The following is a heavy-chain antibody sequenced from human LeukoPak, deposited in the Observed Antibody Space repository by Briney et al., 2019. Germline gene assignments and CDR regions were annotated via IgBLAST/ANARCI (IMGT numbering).Heavy chain of an antibody. CDR2: IYDSGST. D-gene: IGHD6-19*01. CDR1: GGSIRSSYYY. V-gene: IGHV4-39*01. J-gene: IGHJ4*02. Sequence: PSETLSLTCTVSGGSIRSSYYYWGWIRQPPGKGLEWIGSIYDSGSTYYNPSLKSRVAISVDTSKNQFSLKLSSVTAADTAVYYCARHQQWLVRVDYWGQGTLVTVSS. CDR3: ARHQQWLVRVDY.